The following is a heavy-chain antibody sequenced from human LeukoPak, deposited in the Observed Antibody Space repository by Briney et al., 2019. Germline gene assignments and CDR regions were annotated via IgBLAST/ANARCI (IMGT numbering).Heavy chain of an antibody. V-gene: IGHV3-15*01. CDR1: GFSISIAW. Sequence: GGSLRLSCAASGFSISIAWMSWVRQAPGKGLEWVGRIKSKGDGETRDYAAPVKDRFIISRDDSKNMLYLQMNSLKTEDTAIYYCAAVGEWLSNAFNLWGQGTMVTVSA. CDR3: AAVGEWLSNAFNL. CDR2: IKSKGDGETR. D-gene: IGHD3-22*01. J-gene: IGHJ3*01.